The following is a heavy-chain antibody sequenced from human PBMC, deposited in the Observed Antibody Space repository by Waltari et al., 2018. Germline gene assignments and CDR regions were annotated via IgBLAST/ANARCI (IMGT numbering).Heavy chain of an antibody. CDR1: GYSFGGYY. Sequence: QVHLVQSGAEVKKSGASVKVSCKASGYSFGGYYLYWVRQAPGQGLEWMGWINPTNGVTNYGQKFQGRVTMTRDTSINSVYMDLSRLRSDDTAVYFCARGLGGSSPFDYWGRGTLVTVSS. CDR3: ARGLGGSSPFDY. J-gene: IGHJ4*02. V-gene: IGHV1-2*02. CDR2: INPTNGVT. D-gene: IGHD3-16*01.